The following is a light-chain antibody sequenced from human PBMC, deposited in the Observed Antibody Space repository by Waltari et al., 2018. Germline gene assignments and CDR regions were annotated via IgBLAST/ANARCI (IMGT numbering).Light chain of an antibody. CDR3: YSADGSGDLGV. J-gene: IGLJ3*02. CDR1: AFPKKD. V-gene: IGLV3-10*01. Sequence: YELTQPPSVSVSPGQTARITCSGAAFPKKDAFWYQQKSGQAPVLVIYDDDKRPSGIPERFSGSSSGSMATLTITGAQVGDEADYYCYSADGSGDLGVFGGGTKVTVL. CDR2: DDD.